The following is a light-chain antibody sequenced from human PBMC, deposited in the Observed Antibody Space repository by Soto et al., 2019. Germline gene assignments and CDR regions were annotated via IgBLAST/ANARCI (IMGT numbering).Light chain of an antibody. CDR3: DSYTSASTYV. V-gene: IGLV2-14*03. CDR1: GSDIGSYNY. CDR2: DVT. Sequence: QSVLTQPASVSGSPGQSITISCTGTGSDIGSYNYVSWYQHHPGKVPKFIIYDVTNRPSGVSDRFSGSKSGNTASLTISGLQAEDEADYYRDSYTSASTYVFGTGTRSPS. J-gene: IGLJ1*01.